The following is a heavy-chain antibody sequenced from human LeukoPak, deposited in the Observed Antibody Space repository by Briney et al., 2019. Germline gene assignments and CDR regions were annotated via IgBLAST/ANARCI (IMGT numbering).Heavy chain of an antibody. D-gene: IGHD3-3*01. CDR3: ARGQGYDFWSGYFDY. CDR1: GFTFSSYW. V-gene: IGHV3-7*01. J-gene: IGHJ4*02. CDR2: KKQDGSEK. Sequence: GGSLRLSCAASGFTFSSYWMSWVRQAPGKGLEWVANKKQDGSEKYYVDSVKRLFTISRDNAKNSLYLQMNSLRAEDTAVYYCARGQGYDFWSGYFDYWGQGTLVTVSS.